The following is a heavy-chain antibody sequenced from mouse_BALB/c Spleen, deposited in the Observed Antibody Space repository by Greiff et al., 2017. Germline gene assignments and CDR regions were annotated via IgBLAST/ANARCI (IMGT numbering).Heavy chain of an antibody. CDR2: IWAGGST. J-gene: IGHJ4*01. CDR3: VRSRAGTGYAMDY. CDR1: GFSLTSYG. D-gene: IGHD3-1*01. Sequence: QVQLKESGPGLVAPSQSLSITCTVSGFSLTSYGVHWVRQPPGKGLEWLGVIWAGGSTNYNSALMSRLSISKDNSKSQVFLKMNSLQTDDTAIYYCVRSRAGTGYAMDYWGQGTSVTVSS. V-gene: IGHV2-9*02.